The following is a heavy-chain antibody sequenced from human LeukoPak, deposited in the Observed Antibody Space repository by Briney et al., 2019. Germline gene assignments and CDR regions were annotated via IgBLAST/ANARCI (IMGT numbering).Heavy chain of an antibody. CDR1: GFTFSSSS. D-gene: IGHD1-26*01. Sequence: SGGSLRLSCAASGFTFSSSSMNWVRQAPGKGLEWVSSISSGGDYIYYADSVRGRFTVSRDNAKNSLYLQMNSLRAEDAAVHYCARDWGLRSAFDLEDYWGQGTLVTVSS. CDR3: ARDWGLRSAFDLEDY. V-gene: IGHV3-21*06. J-gene: IGHJ4*02. CDR2: ISSGGDYI.